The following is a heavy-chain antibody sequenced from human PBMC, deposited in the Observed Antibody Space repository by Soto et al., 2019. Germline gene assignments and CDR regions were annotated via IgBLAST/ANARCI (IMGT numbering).Heavy chain of an antibody. CDR3: ARDGGPPYNTYVGHFDY. D-gene: IGHD3-3*01. Sequence: PGGSLRLSCAASGFTFNNYNMNWVRQAPGKGLEWVSYISSSGSTRYYAGSVKGRFTISRDNAMNSLYLQMNSLRAEDTAVYYCARDGGPPYNTYVGHFDYWGQGTLVTVSS. V-gene: IGHV3-48*01. CDR2: ISSSGSTR. CDR1: GFTFNNYN. J-gene: IGHJ4*02.